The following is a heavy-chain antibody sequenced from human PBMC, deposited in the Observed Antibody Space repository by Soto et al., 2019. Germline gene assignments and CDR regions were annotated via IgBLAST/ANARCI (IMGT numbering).Heavy chain of an antibody. Sequence: QLQLQESGPGLVKPSETLSLTCTVSGGSISRSVYYWAWVRQPPEKGLEWIGSIYSSGSTYYNSSLKSRVSISVDTSKNQFSLKLRSVTAADSAVYYCASTGYWGQGTLVTVSS. CDR3: ASTGY. D-gene: IGHD4-17*01. CDR1: GGSISRSVYY. J-gene: IGHJ4*02. V-gene: IGHV4-39*01. CDR2: IYSSGST.